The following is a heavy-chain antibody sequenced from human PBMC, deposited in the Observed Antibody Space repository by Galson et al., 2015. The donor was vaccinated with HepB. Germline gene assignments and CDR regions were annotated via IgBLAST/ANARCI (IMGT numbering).Heavy chain of an antibody. CDR3: ARAPSGNYHFDY. D-gene: IGHD1-26*01. Sequence: SLRLSCAASGFTVSNNYMGWVRQAPGKGLEWVSVIYSGGSTYYADSVKGRFTISRDNSKNTLYLQMNSLRVDDTALYYCARAPSGNYHFDYWGQGTLVTV. J-gene: IGHJ4*02. CDR1: GFTVSNNY. V-gene: IGHV3-53*01. CDR2: IYSGGST.